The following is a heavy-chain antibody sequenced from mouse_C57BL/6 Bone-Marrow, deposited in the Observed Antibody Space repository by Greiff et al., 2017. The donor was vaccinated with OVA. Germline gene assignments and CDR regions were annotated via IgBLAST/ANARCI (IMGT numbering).Heavy chain of an antibody. Sequence: VQLQQPGAELVKPGASVKLSCKASGYTFTSYWMHWVKQRPGQGLEWIGMIHPNSGSTNYNEKFKSKATLTVDKSSSTAYMQLSSLTSEDSAVYYCARHGSSYGWYFDVWGTGTTVTVSS. J-gene: IGHJ1*03. CDR1: GYTFTSYW. D-gene: IGHD1-1*01. CDR3: ARHGSSYGWYFDV. V-gene: IGHV1-64*01. CDR2: IHPNSGST.